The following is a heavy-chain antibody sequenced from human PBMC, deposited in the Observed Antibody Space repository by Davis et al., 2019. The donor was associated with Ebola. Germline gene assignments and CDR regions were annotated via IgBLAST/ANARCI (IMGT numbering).Heavy chain of an antibody. CDR1: GYTFTSYY. CDR2: INPSGGST. J-gene: IGHJ6*02. CDR3: ARDGRFHYGMDV. V-gene: IGHV1-46*01. D-gene: IGHD1-26*01. Sequence: ASVKVSCKASGYTFTSYYMHWVRQAPGQGLEWMGIINPSGGSTSYAQKFQGRVTITADKSTSTAYMELSSLRSEDTAVYYCARDGRFHYGMDVWGQGTTVTVSS.